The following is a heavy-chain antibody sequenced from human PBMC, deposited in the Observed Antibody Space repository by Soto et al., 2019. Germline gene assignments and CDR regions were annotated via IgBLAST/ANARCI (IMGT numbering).Heavy chain of an antibody. CDR1: GGSISSSSYY. V-gene: IGHV4-39*02. CDR3: ARDASEYSSSWLLPGYWFDP. Sequence: SETLSLTCTVSGGSISSSSYYWGWIRQPPGKGLEWIGSIYYSGSTYYNPSLKSRVTISVDTSKNQFSLKLSSVTAADTAVYYCARDASEYSSSWLLPGYWFDPWGQGTLVTVSS. CDR2: IYYSGST. J-gene: IGHJ5*02. D-gene: IGHD6-13*01.